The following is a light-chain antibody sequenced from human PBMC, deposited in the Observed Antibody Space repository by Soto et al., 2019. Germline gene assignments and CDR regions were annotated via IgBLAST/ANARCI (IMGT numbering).Light chain of an antibody. CDR1: QNIDGNF. Sequence: VLSLSVGTLSLSQMEGHTFSCHPSQNIDGNFLVWHQQKPGQAPRLLINAAFTRATGIPDRFSGSGSGTDFTLTISRLEPEDFAVYYCQQYGASPFTFGGGSKVDIK. CDR3: QQYGASPFT. J-gene: IGKJ4*01. V-gene: IGKV3-20*01. CDR2: AAF.